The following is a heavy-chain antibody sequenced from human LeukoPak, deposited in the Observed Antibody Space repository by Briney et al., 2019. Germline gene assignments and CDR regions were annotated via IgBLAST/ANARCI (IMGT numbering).Heavy chain of an antibody. CDR2: INPNSGGT. CDR1: GFTFSSYA. D-gene: IGHD3-22*01. V-gene: IGHV1-2*02. Sequence: GGSLRLSCAASGFTFSSYAMHWVRQAPGQGLEWMGWINPNSGGTNYAQKFQGRVTMTRDTSISTAYMELSRLRSDDTAVYYCATLGYDSSGSDGHWGQGTLVTVSS. J-gene: IGHJ4*02. CDR3: ATLGYDSSGSDGH.